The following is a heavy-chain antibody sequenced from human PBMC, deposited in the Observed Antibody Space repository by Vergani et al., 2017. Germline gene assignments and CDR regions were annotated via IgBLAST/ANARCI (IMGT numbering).Heavy chain of an antibody. V-gene: IGHV4-39*07. Sequence: QLQLQESGPGLVKPSETLSLTCTVSGGSISSSSYYWGWIRQPPGKGLEWIGSIYYSGSTYYNPSLKSRVTISVDTSKNQFSLKLSSVTAADTAVYYCARGGGACSSTSCYYYYGMDVWGQGTTVTVSS. CDR1: GGSISSSSYY. D-gene: IGHD2-2*01. J-gene: IGHJ6*02. CDR3: ARGGGACSSTSCYYYYGMDV. CDR2: IYYSGST.